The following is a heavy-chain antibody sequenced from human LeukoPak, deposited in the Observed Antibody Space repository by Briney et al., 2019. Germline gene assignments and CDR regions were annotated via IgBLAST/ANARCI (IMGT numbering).Heavy chain of an antibody. CDR1: GFPFSSYG. V-gene: IGHV3-30*02. CDR2: IRYDGSNK. D-gene: IGHD1-26*01. CDR3: AKDLPVGATSVGAFDY. Sequence: GGSLRLSCAASGFPFSSYGMHWVRQAPGKGLEWVAFIRYDGSNKYYADSVKGRLTIYRDNSKNTLYLQMNSLRAEDTAVYYCAKDLPVGATSVGAFDYWGQGTLVTVSS. J-gene: IGHJ4*02.